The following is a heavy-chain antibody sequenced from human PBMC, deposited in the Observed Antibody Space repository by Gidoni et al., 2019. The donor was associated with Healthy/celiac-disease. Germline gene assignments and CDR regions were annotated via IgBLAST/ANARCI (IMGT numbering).Heavy chain of an antibody. D-gene: IGHD3-22*01. Sequence: EVRLEESGGGLVQPGGSLRLSCAASGFTFSTYWMSWVRQPPGKGLEWVANIKQDGSEKYYVDSVKGRFTISRDNAKNSLYLQMNSLRAEDTAVYYCARDATLHYYDNGAYTWGQGTLVTVSS. CDR1: GFTFSTYW. J-gene: IGHJ5*02. CDR3: ARDATLHYYDNGAYT. CDR2: IKQDGSEK. V-gene: IGHV3-7*01.